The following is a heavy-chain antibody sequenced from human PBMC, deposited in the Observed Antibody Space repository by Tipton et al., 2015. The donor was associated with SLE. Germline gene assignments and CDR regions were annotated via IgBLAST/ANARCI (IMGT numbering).Heavy chain of an antibody. CDR1: GYTFTTSW. CDR3: ARSSGHGDADEFDI. D-gene: IGHD2-21*02. J-gene: IGHJ3*02. CDR2: IYPGDSDT. Sequence: QLVQSGAEVKKPGESLKISCKGSGYTFTTSWIAWVRQMPGKGLEWMGSIYPGDSDTRYSPSTQGQVTISADKSITTAYLQWSGLKASDSAMYYCARSSGHGDADEFDIWGQGTMVIVSS. V-gene: IGHV5-51*03.